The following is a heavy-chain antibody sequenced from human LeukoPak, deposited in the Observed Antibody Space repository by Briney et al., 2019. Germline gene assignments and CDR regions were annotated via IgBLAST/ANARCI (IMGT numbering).Heavy chain of an antibody. D-gene: IGHD4-17*01. CDR3: ARDSDYASDY. V-gene: IGHV1-69*05. CDR1: GGTFSSYA. J-gene: IGHJ4*02. CDR2: IIPIFGTA. Sequence: EASVKVSCKASGGTFSSYAISWVRRAPGQGLEWMGRIIPIFGTANYAQKFQGRVTITTDESTSTAYMELSSLRSEDTAVYYCARDSDYASDYWGQGTLVTVFS.